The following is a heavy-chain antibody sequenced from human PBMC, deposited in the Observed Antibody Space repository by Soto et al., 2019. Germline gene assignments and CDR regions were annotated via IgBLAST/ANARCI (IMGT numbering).Heavy chain of an antibody. V-gene: IGHV1-58*02. Sequence: QMQLVQSGPEVKKPGTSVKVSCKASGFTFTSSAMQWVRQARGQRLEWIGWIVVGSGNTNYAQKFQERVTITRDMSTSTAYMELSSLRSEDTAVYYCAAQDYDILPGWYWFDPWGQGTLVTVSS. J-gene: IGHJ5*02. CDR1: GFTFTSSA. CDR2: IVVGSGNT. D-gene: IGHD3-9*01. CDR3: AAQDYDILPGWYWFDP.